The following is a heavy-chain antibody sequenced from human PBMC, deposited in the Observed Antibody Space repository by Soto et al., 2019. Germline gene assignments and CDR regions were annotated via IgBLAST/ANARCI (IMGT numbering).Heavy chain of an antibody. CDR2: IYFNGNT. Sequence: SETLSLTCTVSGGSITNDGYYWTWIRQLPGKGLEWIGYIYFNGNTHYNPSLKSRLTISVDASKSQFSLKLTSLTAADTAVYYCARPAQTNLDAFDPWGQGTIVTVS. CDR1: GGSITNDGYY. CDR3: ARPAQTNLDAFDP. D-gene: IGHD2-8*01. V-gene: IGHV4-31*03. J-gene: IGHJ3*01.